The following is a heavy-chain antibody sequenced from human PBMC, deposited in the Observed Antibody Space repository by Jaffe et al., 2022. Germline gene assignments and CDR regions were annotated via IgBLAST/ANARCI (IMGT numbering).Heavy chain of an antibody. CDR2: ISGSGGST. Sequence: EVQLLESGGGLVQPGGSLRLSCAASGFTFSSYAMSWVRQAPGKGLEWVSAISGSGGSTYYADSVKGRFTISRDNSKNTLYLQMNSLRAEDTAVYYCAKDGRFLEWLLSHDAFDIWGQGTMVTVSS. J-gene: IGHJ3*02. CDR1: GFTFSSYA. CDR3: AKDGRFLEWLLSHDAFDI. V-gene: IGHV3-23*01. D-gene: IGHD3-3*01.